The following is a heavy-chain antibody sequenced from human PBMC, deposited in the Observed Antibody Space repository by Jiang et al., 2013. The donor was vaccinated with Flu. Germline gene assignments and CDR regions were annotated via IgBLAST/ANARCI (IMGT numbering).Heavy chain of an antibody. J-gene: IGHJ4*02. CDR2: IYYSGST. D-gene: IGHD1-14*01. V-gene: IGHV4-31*03. CDR1: GGSISSGGYY. Sequence: GSGLVKPSQTLSLTCTVSGGSISSGGYYWSWIRQHPGKGLEWIGYIYYSGSTYYNPSLKSRVTMSVDTSKNQFSLKLSSVTAADTAVYYCARVPRYKYYFDYWGQGTQVTVSS. CDR3: ARVPRYKYYFDY.